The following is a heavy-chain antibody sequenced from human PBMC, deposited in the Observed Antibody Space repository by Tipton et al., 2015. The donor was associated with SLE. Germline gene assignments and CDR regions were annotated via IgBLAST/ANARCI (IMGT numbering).Heavy chain of an antibody. D-gene: IGHD7-27*01. CDR1: GGSISSYY. J-gene: IGHJ3*02. CDR2: IYYSGST. CDR3: AYPGDLDAFDI. Sequence: TLSLTCTVSGGSISSYYWSWIRQPPGKGLEWIGYIYYSGSTNYNPSLKSRVTISVDTSKNQFSLKLSSVTAADTAVYYCAYPGDLDAFDIWGQGTMVTVSS. V-gene: IGHV4-59*12.